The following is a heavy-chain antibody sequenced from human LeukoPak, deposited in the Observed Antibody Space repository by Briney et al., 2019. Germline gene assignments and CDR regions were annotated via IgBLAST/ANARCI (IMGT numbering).Heavy chain of an antibody. Sequence: SETLSLTCTVSGGSINSYYWSWIRQPPGKGLEWIGYIYYSGSTSYNPSLNSRVTISRDTSKNQFSLDLRSVTAADTAVYYCTSGGMVSGDFWGHGTLVTVSS. CDR2: IYYSGST. J-gene: IGHJ4*01. CDR3: TSGGMVSGDF. CDR1: GGSINSYY. V-gene: IGHV4-59*01. D-gene: IGHD2-8*01.